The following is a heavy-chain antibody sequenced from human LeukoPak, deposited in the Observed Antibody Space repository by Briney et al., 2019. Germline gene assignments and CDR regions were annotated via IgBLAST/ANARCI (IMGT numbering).Heavy chain of an antibody. CDR3: ASAIAGVVTAIQFYFDY. CDR2: IYHSGST. Sequence: SETLSLTCNVSGYSMSSGYYWGWIRQPPGKGLEWIGSIYHSGSTYYNPSLKSRVTISVDTSKNQFSLKLTSVTAADTAVYYCASAIAGVVTAIQFYFDYWGQGTLVTVSS. J-gene: IGHJ4*02. D-gene: IGHD2-21*02. V-gene: IGHV4-38-2*02. CDR1: GYSMSSGYY.